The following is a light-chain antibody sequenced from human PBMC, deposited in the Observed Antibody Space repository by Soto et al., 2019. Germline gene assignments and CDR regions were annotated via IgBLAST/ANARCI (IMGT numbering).Light chain of an antibody. J-gene: IGKJ3*01. Sequence: DIQMTQSPSSLSAYVGDRVTITCRASQGISNYLAWYQQKPGQVPKLLIYAASTLQSGVPSRFSGSGSGTDFTLTISSMQPEDVGSYYCQKYNSGPPVTFGPGTKVDI. CDR1: QGISNY. V-gene: IGKV1-27*01. CDR2: AAS. CDR3: QKYNSGPPVT.